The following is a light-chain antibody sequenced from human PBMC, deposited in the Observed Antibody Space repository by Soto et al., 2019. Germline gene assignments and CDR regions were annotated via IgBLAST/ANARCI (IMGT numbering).Light chain of an antibody. J-gene: IGLJ2*01. CDR1: SGHSSYA. V-gene: IGLV4-69*01. Sequence: QPVLTQSPSASASLGASVKLTCTLSSGHSSYAIAWHQQQPEKGPRYLMKLNSDGSHSKGDGIPDRFSGSSSGAERYLTIASLPYEDEADYYWQTWGTGMVFGGGTKLTVL. CDR2: LNSDGSH. CDR3: QTWGTGMV.